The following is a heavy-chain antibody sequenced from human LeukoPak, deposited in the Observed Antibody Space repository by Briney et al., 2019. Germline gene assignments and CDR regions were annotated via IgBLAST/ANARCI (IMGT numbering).Heavy chain of an antibody. Sequence: GRSLRLSCAASGFTFDDYAMHWVRQAPGKGLEWVSGISWNSGSIGYADSVKGRFTISRDNAKNSLYLQMNSLRAEDTALYYCAKETYDSSGYYCYYFDYWGQGTLVTVSS. J-gene: IGHJ4*02. CDR3: AKETYDSSGYYCYYFDY. D-gene: IGHD3-22*01. V-gene: IGHV3-9*01. CDR1: GFTFDDYA. CDR2: ISWNSGSI.